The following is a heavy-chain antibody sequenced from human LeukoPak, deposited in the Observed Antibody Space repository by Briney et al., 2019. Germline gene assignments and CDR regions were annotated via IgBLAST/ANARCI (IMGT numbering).Heavy chain of an antibody. D-gene: IGHD3-22*01. CDR1: GGSISSYY. V-gene: IGHV4-59*01. Sequence: SETLSLTCTVSGGSISSYYWSWIRQPPEKGLEWIGYIYYSGSTNYNPSLKSRVTISVDTSKNQFSLKLTSLTAADTAVYYCARAGVSSGYWSLWGQGTLVTVSS. CDR2: IYYSGST. CDR3: ARAGVSSGYWSL. J-gene: IGHJ4*02.